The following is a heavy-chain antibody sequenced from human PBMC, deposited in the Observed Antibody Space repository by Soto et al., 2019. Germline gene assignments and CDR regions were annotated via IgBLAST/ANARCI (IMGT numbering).Heavy chain of an antibody. CDR3: ARDYCSGTTCYDFDY. CDR2: IYPGDSDT. J-gene: IGHJ4*02. Sequence: GESLKISCKGSGYSFTSYWIGWVRQMPGKGLECMGIIYPGDSDTRYSPSFQGQVTISADKSINTAYLQWSSLKASDTAMYYCARDYCSGTTCYDFDYWGQRTPVTVSS. CDR1: GYSFTSYW. D-gene: IGHD2-2*01. V-gene: IGHV5-51*01.